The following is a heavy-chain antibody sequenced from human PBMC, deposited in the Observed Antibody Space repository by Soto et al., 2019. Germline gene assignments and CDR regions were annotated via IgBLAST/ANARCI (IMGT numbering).Heavy chain of an antibody. J-gene: IGHJ4*02. Sequence: GGSLRLSCESSGFSFSESAMHWVRQAPGKGLEWVAVISASGGRTYYADSVKGRLSVSRDNSNNTAFLQINRLRDEDTAMYYCARGASTSPTSYGVLAYWGQRTLGNGS. CDR1: GFSFSESA. CDR2: ISASGGRT. CDR3: ARGASTSPTSYGVLAY. V-gene: IGHV3-23*01. D-gene: IGHD4-17*01.